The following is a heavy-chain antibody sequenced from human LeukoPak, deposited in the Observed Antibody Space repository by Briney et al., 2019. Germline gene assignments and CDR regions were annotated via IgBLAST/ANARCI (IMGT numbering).Heavy chain of an antibody. Sequence: SETLSLNCTVSGGSVSSGSYYWSWIRQPPGKGLEWIGYIYYSGSTNYNPSLKSRVTISVDTSKNQFSLKLSPVTAADTAVYYCARGIVGAAYFDYWGQGTLVTVSS. CDR2: IYYSGST. D-gene: IGHD1-26*01. J-gene: IGHJ4*02. CDR3: ARGIVGAAYFDY. V-gene: IGHV4-61*01. CDR1: GGSVSSGSYY.